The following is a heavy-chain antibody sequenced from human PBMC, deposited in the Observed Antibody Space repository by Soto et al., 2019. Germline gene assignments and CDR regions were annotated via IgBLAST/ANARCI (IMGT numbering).Heavy chain of an antibody. D-gene: IGHD6-19*01. CDR3: ARERLAVAGKGGWFDP. Sequence: SETLSLTCTVSGASIISSSYYWGWIRQPPGKGLEWIGNINYSGSTYYNPSLKSRVTISADTSKNQFSLKLRSVTAADTAVYYCARERLAVAGKGGWFDPWGQETLVTVSS. CDR1: GASIISSSYY. V-gene: IGHV4-39*02. J-gene: IGHJ5*02. CDR2: INYSGST.